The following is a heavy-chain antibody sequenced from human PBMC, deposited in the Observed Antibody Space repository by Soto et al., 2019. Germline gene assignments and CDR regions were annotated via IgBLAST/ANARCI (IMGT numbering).Heavy chain of an antibody. CDR3: ARDRLAVAGTLDI. V-gene: IGHV6-1*01. D-gene: IGHD6-19*01. CDR1: GDSVSSNSAA. CDR2: AYYRSQWYY. J-gene: IGHJ3*02. Sequence: SQTLSLTCAISGDSVSSNSAAWNWIRQSPSRGLEWLGRAYYRSQWYYDSAVSVRSRITVIPDTSKNQFSLQLNSVTPEDTAVYYCARDRLAVAGTLDIWGQGTMVTVSS.